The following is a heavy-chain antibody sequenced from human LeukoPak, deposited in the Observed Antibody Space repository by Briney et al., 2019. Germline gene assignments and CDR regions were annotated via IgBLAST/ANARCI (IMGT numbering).Heavy chain of an antibody. J-gene: IGHJ4*02. CDR2: ISASGSNI. Sequence: GGSLRLSCAASGFPFSSYSMSWVRQAPGKGLEWVSYISASGSNIYYLDSVKGRFTVSRDNAMNSLFLQMDRPRAEDTAVYYCVRVKGTYFDFWGQGTLVTVSS. V-gene: IGHV3-48*01. D-gene: IGHD1-1*01. CDR3: VRVKGTYFDF. CDR1: GFPFSSYS.